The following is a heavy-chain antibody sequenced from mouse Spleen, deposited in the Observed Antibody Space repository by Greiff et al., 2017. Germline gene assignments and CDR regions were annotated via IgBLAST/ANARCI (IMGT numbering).Heavy chain of an antibody. CDR2: IDPSDSYT. D-gene: IGHD2-3*01. J-gene: IGHJ2*01. V-gene: IGHV1-69*01. CDR3: ARGGYYVHFDY. CDR1: GYTFTSYW. Sequence: QVQLQQPGAELVMPGASVKLSCKASGYTFTSYWMHWVKQRPGQGLEWIGEIDPSDSYTNYNQKFKGKATLTVDKSSSTAYMQLSSLTSEDSAVYYCARGGYYVHFDYWGQGTTLTVSS.